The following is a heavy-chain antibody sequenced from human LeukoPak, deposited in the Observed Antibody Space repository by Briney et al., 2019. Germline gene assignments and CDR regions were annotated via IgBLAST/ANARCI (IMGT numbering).Heavy chain of an antibody. V-gene: IGHV3-30*02. CDR3: AKVGIAAAGSDDY. J-gene: IGHJ4*02. CDR1: GFTFSSYG. D-gene: IGHD6-13*01. CDR2: IRYDGSNK. Sequence: TGGSLRLSCAASGFTFSSYGMHWVRQAPGKGLEWVAFIRYDGSNKYYADSVKGRFTISRDNSKNTLYLQMNSLRAEDTAVYYCAKVGIAAAGSDDYWGQGTLVTVSS.